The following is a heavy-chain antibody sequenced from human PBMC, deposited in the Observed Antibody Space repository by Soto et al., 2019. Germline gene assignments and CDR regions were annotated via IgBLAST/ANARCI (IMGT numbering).Heavy chain of an antibody. CDR2: INAGNGNT. J-gene: IGHJ3*02. CDR1: GYTFTSYA. Sequence: ASVKVSCKASGYTFTSYAMHWVRQAPGQRLEWMGWINAGNGNTKYSQKFQGRVTITRDTSASTAYMELSSLRSEDTAVYYCARDLGDYGDYEDAFDIWGQGTMVTVS. CDR3: ARDLGDYGDYEDAFDI. D-gene: IGHD4-17*01. V-gene: IGHV1-3*01.